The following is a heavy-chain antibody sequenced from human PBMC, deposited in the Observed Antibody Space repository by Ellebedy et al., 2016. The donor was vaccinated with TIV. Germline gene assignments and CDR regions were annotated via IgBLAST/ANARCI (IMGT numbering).Heavy chain of an antibody. CDR3: ARSRWFGELSRNYWYFDL. CDR2: VSRSGRM. CDR1: GGSFSDYS. Sequence: MPSETLSLTCAVYGGSFSDYSWSWIRQPPGKGLEWVAEVSRSGRMNYNPSLKSRINISVDTSKKQLSLKLRSVTAADTGIYYCARSRWFGELSRNYWYFDLWGRGTLVTVSS. J-gene: IGHJ2*01. V-gene: IGHV4-34*01. D-gene: IGHD3-10*01.